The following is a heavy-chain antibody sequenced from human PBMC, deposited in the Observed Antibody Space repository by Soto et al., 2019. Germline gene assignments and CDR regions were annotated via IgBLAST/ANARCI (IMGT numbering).Heavy chain of an antibody. D-gene: IGHD5-12*01. CDR3: ARTPGRYSGYDSVLNYYFDY. J-gene: IGHJ4*02. CDR2: INHSGST. V-gene: IGHV4-34*01. Sequence: PSETLSLTCAVYGGPFSGYYWSWIRQPPGKGLEWIGEINHSGSTNYNPSLKSRVTISVDSSKNQFSLKLSSVTAADTAVYYCARTPGRYSGYDSVLNYYFDYWGQGTLVTVSS. CDR1: GGPFSGYY.